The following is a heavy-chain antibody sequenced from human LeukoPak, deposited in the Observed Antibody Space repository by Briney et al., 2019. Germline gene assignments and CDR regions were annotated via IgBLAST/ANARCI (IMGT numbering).Heavy chain of an antibody. V-gene: IGHV3-33*01. CDR1: GFTFSDYG. J-gene: IGHJ4*02. Sequence: GWSLRLSCAASGFTFSDYGMYWVGQAPGKGLEWEAVIWYDGSNKYYADSVKGRFTISRDNAKNTLYLQMNSLRAEDTAVYYCARDQAGTTNAIDYWGQGTLVTVSS. D-gene: IGHD1/OR15-1a*01. CDR2: IWYDGSNK. CDR3: ARDQAGTTNAIDY.